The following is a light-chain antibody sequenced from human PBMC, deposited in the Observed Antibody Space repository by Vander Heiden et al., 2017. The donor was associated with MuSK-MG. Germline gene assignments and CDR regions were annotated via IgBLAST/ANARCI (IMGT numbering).Light chain of an antibody. CDR3: QQSYSTPNT. Sequence: EIELPQSPSSLSASVGDRVTITCRASQSISSYLNWYQQKPVKAPKLLIYAASSLQSGVPSRFSGSGSGTDFTLTISSLQPEDFATYYCQQSYSTPNTFGQGTRLEIK. CDR2: AAS. CDR1: QSISSY. V-gene: IGKV1-39*01. J-gene: IGKJ5*01.